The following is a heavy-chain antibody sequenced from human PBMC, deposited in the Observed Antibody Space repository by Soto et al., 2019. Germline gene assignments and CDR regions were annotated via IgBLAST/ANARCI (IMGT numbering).Heavy chain of an antibody. CDR2: ISGSGLST. CDR1: GFTFSSYA. J-gene: IGHJ4*02. CDR3: AKMTTRRFDY. D-gene: IGHD4-17*01. Sequence: GSLRLSCAASGFTFSSYAMSWVRQAPGKGLEWVSGISGSGLSTNYADSVKGRFTISRDNSKNTLYLQMNSLRAEDTAVYYCAKMTTRRFDYWGQGTLVTVSS. V-gene: IGHV3-23*01.